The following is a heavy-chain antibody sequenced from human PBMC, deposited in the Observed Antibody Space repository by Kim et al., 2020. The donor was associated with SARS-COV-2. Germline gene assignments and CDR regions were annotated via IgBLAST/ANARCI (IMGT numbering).Heavy chain of an antibody. CDR3: ARGPHDYDALTGYHFDY. CDR1: GGTTITTSYF. CDR2: IYYDGDT. D-gene: IGHD3-9*01. J-gene: IGHJ4*02. V-gene: IGHV4-39*07. Sequence: SETLSLTCTVSGGTTITTSYFWGWIRQPPGKGLEWIANIYYDGDTYHNPSLKSRVTISLDTSKNQFSLRLSSVTAADTAVYYCARGPHDYDALTGYHFDYWGQGTLVTVSS.